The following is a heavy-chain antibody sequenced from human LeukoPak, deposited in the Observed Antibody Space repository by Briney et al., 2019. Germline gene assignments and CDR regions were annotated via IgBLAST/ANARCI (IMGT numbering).Heavy chain of an antibody. J-gene: IGHJ4*02. Sequence: SETLSLTCAVYGGSFSGYYWSWSRPPPGKGLEGIGEINHSGSTNYNPSLKSRVTISVDTSKNRFSLKLSSVTAADTAVYYCARAPFRYCSSTSCYTFDYWGQGTLVTVSS. V-gene: IGHV4-34*01. CDR2: INHSGST. CDR1: GGSFSGYY. CDR3: ARAPFRYCSSTSCYTFDY. D-gene: IGHD2-2*02.